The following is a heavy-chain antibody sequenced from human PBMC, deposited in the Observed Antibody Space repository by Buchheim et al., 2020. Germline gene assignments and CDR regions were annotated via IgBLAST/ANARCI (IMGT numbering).Heavy chain of an antibody. D-gene: IGHD3-10*01. CDR2: ISYDGSNK. J-gene: IGHJ5*02. Sequence: QVQLVESGGSVVQPGRSLRLSCAASGFTFINYGIHWVRQAPGKGLEWVAVISYDGSNKYYADSVKGRFTISRDNSKNTLYLQMNSLRAEDTAVYYCARDRGARYNWFDPWGQGTL. CDR3: ARDRGARYNWFDP. CDR1: GFTFINYG. V-gene: IGHV3-30*19.